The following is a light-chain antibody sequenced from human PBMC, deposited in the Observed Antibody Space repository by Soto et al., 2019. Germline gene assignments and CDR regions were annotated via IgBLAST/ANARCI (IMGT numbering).Light chain of an antibody. CDR3: QQYYNWPPGS. Sequence: EIVMTQFPATLSLSPGERATLSCRASQSISTNLAWYQQKPGQAPRLLIYGASTRATGIPARFSGSGSGTEFTLTISSLQSEDFAVYYCQQYYNWPPGSFGQGTKLEIK. CDR1: QSISTN. J-gene: IGKJ2*01. CDR2: GAS. V-gene: IGKV3-15*01.